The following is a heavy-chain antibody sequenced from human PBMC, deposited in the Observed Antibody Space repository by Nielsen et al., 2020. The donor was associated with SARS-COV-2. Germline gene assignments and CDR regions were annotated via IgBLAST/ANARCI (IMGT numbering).Heavy chain of an antibody. CDR3: ARVPYYYGSGSYQQPDY. CDR2: INHSGST. CDR1: GGSFSGYY. J-gene: IGHJ4*02. Sequence: SETLSPTCAVYGGSFSGYYWSWIRQPPGKGLEWIGEINHSGSTNYNPSLKSRVTISVDTSKNQFSLKLSSVTAADTAVYYCARVPYYYGSGSYQQPDYWGQGTLVTVSS. V-gene: IGHV4-34*01. D-gene: IGHD3-10*01.